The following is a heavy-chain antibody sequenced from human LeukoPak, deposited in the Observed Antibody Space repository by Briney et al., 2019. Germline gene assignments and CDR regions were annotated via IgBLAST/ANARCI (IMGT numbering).Heavy chain of an antibody. CDR1: GSTFSSYA. CDR2: ISGSGGST. CDR3: AKDRSSIAVAGTYDY. D-gene: IGHD6-19*01. J-gene: IGHJ4*02. V-gene: IGHV3-23*01. Sequence: GGSLRLSCAASGSTFSSYAMSWVRQAPGKGLEWVSAISGSGGSTYYADSVKGRFTISRDNSKNTLYLQMNSLRAEDTAVYYCAKDRSSIAVAGTYDYWGQGTLVTVSS.